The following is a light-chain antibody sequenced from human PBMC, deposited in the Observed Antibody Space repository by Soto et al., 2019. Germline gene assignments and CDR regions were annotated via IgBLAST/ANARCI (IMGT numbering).Light chain of an antibody. CDR1: QSVLYSSNNKDT. V-gene: IGKV4-1*01. Sequence: DIVMTQSPDSLAVSLGERATINCRSSQSVLYSSNNKDTIAWYQQKPGQPPRLLIYWASTRESGVPDRFSGSVSGTDFTLPISSLQAEDVAVYYCQQYYDLLTFGGGTKVEIK. J-gene: IGKJ4*01. CDR2: WAS. CDR3: QQYYDLLT.